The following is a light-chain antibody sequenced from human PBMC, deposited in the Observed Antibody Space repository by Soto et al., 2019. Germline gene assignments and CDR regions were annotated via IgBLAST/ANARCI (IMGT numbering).Light chain of an antibody. CDR1: QSVLYSSNNKNY. CDR3: QQYYSTLPIT. Sequence: DIVMTQSPDSLAVSLGERATINCKSSQSVLYSSNNKNYLAWYQQKPGQPPKLLIYWASTRESGVPDRFSGNGSGTDFTLTISSLQAEDVAVYYCQQYYSTLPITFGQGTRLEIK. V-gene: IGKV4-1*01. J-gene: IGKJ5*01. CDR2: WAS.